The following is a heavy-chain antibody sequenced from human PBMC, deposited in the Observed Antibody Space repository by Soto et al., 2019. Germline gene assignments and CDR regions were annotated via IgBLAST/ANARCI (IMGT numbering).Heavy chain of an antibody. V-gene: IGHV1-69*13. D-gene: IGHD5-12*01. CDR3: ARDAHVEMATYFDY. Sequence: SVKVSCKAPGGTFSSYAISWVRQAPGQGLEWMGGIIPIFGTANYAQKFQGRVTITADESTSTAYMELSSLRSEDTAVYYCARDAHVEMATYFDYWGQGTLVTVSS. CDR1: GGTFSSYA. J-gene: IGHJ4*02. CDR2: IIPIFGTA.